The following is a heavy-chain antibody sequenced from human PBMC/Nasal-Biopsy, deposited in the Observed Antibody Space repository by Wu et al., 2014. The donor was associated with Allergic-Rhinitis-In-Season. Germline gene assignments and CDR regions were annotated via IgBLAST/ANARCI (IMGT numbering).Heavy chain of an antibody. CDR3: AKEGYRGLAAAGLLDY. CDR1: GFILSRYT. D-gene: IGHD6-13*01. V-gene: IGHV3-48*02. Sequence: LRLSCAASGFILSRYTMSWVRQAPGQGLEWVSSISSSSSIIYYADSVKGRFTISRDNAKSSLYLQMNSLRDEDTAVYYCAKEGYRGLAAAGLLDYWGQGTLVTVSS. J-gene: IGHJ4*02. CDR2: ISSSSSII.